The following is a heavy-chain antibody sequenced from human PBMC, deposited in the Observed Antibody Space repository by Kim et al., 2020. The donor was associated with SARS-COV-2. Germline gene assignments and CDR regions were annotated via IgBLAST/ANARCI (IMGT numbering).Heavy chain of an antibody. Sequence: GGSLRLSCAASGGTFSSYAMSWGRQAPGKAPDKDAARRGSGGSTEDADSVKGRFTISRDNSKNTLYLQMNSLRAEDTAVYYCAKDMTLVTHQYFDYWGQGTLVTVSS. D-gene: IGHD6-13*01. CDR1: GGTFSSYA. CDR2: RRGSGGST. CDR3: AKDMTLVTHQYFDY. V-gene: IGHV3-23*01. J-gene: IGHJ4*02.